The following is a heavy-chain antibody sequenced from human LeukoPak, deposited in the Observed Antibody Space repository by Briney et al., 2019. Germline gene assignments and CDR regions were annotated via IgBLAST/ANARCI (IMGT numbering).Heavy chain of an antibody. Sequence: SETLSLTCAVSGGSISSSNWWSWVRQPPGKGLEWIGEVYHSGSTNYNASLESRVTISIDKSKNQFSLKLSSVTAADTAVYYCARLAIAVTPYYFDFWGQGTLATVSS. CDR3: ARLAIAVTPYYFDF. D-gene: IGHD6-19*01. CDR2: VYHSGST. V-gene: IGHV4-4*02. CDR1: GGSISSSNW. J-gene: IGHJ4*02.